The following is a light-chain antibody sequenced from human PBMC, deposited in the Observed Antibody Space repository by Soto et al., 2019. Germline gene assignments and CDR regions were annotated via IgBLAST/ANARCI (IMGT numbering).Light chain of an antibody. V-gene: IGLV1-40*01. J-gene: IGLJ2*01. Sequence: QSVLTQPPSVSGAPGQRVTISCTGSSSNIGAGYDVHWYQQLPGTAPKLLIYGNGNRPSGVPDRFSGSKFGTSTSLAITGGHAEDEADYYCQSYDSSLSGSVFGGGTKLTVL. CDR2: GNG. CDR1: SSNIGAGYD. CDR3: QSYDSSLSGSV.